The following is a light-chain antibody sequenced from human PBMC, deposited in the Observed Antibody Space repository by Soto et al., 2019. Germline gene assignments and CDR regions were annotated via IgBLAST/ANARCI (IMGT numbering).Light chain of an antibody. CDR2: EVS. CDR1: SNDVGGYNF. J-gene: IGLJ1*01. Sequence: QSVLTQPPSASGSPGQSVTISCTGTSNDVGGYNFVSWFQQHPGKAPKLMIYEVSQRPSGVPDRFSGSKSGNTASLTVSGLQAEDEADYYGSSLGVFGPGTKLTVL. CDR3: SSLGV. V-gene: IGLV2-8*01.